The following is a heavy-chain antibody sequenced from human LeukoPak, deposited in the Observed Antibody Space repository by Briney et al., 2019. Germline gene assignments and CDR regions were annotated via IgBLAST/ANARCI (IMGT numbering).Heavy chain of an antibody. V-gene: IGHV3-33*01. CDR3: GRQYSGGNSGLYS. Sequence: PGGSLRLSCAASGFTFNNYGMHWVRQAPGKGLEWVATIYFDGSKKYYADSVKGRLTISRDNSKNTLHLEMNSLTAEDTAVYNCGRQYSGGNSGLYSWGQGTLITVSS. CDR2: IYFDGSKK. J-gene: IGHJ4*02. D-gene: IGHD4-23*01. CDR1: GFTFNNYG.